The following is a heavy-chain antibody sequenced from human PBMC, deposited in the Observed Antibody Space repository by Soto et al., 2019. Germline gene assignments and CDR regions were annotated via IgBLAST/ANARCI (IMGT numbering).Heavy chain of an antibody. Sequence: PGGSLRLSCAASGFTFSGSAMHWVRQSSWKGLEWVGRIRSKANNYGTAYAASVTGRFTVSRDDSKNTTYLQMNSLKTEDTAIYYCANLWFGTQDVWGQGTTVTVSS. V-gene: IGHV3-73*01. J-gene: IGHJ6*02. CDR1: GFTFSGSA. D-gene: IGHD3-10*01. CDR2: IRSKANNYGT. CDR3: ANLWFGTQDV.